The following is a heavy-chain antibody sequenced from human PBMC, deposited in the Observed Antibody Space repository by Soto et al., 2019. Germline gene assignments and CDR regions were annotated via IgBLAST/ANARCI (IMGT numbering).Heavy chain of an antibody. J-gene: IGHJ4*02. Sequence: SLRLSCAASGFTFSSYGMHWVRQAPGKGLEWVAVIWYDGSNKYYADSVKGRFTISRDNSKNTLYLQMNSLRAEDTAVYYCARGLRELLWFGELSGYWGQGTLVTVSS. CDR2: IWYDGSNK. D-gene: IGHD3-10*01. V-gene: IGHV3-33*01. CDR1: GFTFSSYG. CDR3: ARGLRELLWFGELSGY.